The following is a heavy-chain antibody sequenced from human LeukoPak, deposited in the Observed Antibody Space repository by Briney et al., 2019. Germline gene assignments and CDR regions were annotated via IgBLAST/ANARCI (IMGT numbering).Heavy chain of an antibody. CDR2: IYYSGST. D-gene: IGHD6-25*01. J-gene: IGHJ4*02. CDR1: GGSISSYY. V-gene: IGHV4-59*08. Sequence: SETLSLTCTLSGGSISSYYWRWVRQPPGKGLEWIGYIYYSGSTNYNPSLKRRVTISVDTSKNQFSLKRSSVTAANAVVYYCARRSSGSWVYYFDYWGRGNVVTVSS. CDR3: ARRSSGSWVYYFDY.